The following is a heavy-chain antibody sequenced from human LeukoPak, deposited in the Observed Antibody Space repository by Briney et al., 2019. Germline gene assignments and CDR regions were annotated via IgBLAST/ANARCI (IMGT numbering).Heavy chain of an antibody. CDR3: ARVDYDRDAFDI. D-gene: IGHD3-22*01. V-gene: IGHV4-59*01. Sequence: PSETLSLTCTVSGGSISSYYWSWIRQPPGKGLEWIGYICYSGSTNYNPSLKSRVTISVDTSKNQFSLKLSSVTAADTAVYYCARVDYDRDAFDIWGQGTMVTVSS. CDR1: GGSISSYY. J-gene: IGHJ3*02. CDR2: ICYSGST.